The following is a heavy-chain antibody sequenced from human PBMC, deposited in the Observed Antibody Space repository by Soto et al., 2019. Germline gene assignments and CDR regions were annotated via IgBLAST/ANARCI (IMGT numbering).Heavy chain of an antibody. J-gene: IGHJ3*02. D-gene: IGHD1-1*01. Sequence: EVQLLESGGGTVPPGGSLRLSCAASGFTFSNYAMSWVRQAPGRGLEWVLAISGSGGSTYHADSVKGRFAISRDNSKNTLFLQMNSLRAEDTAIYYCAKDILKTGLAGFEIWGQGTMVTVSS. CDR3: AKDILKTGLAGFEI. CDR1: GFTFSNYA. V-gene: IGHV3-23*01. CDR2: ISGSGGST.